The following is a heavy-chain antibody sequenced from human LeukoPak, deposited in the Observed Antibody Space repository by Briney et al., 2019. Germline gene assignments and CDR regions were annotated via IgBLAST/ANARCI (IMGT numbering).Heavy chain of an antibody. D-gene: IGHD5-12*01. CDR2: INPNSGGT. V-gene: IGHV1-2*06. CDR1: GYTFTGYY. CDR3: ARVSGYDRVFDY. J-gene: IGHJ4*02. Sequence: ASVTVSCTASGYTFTGYYMHWVRQAPGQGLEWMGRINPNSGGTNYAQKFQGRVTMTRDTSISTAYMELSRLRSDDTAVYYCARVSGYDRVFDYWGQGTLVTVSS.